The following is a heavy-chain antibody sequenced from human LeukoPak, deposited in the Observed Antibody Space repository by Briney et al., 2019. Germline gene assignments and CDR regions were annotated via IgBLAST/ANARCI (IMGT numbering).Heavy chain of an antibody. Sequence: PGGSLRLSCAGSGFTFSSYAMSWVRQAPGKGLEWVSTISGSGGAGTYYQDSVKGLFTVSRDNSRNTLYLPMNSLRAEDTAVYYCVKDRGGSPFYGMDVWGQGTTVTVS. D-gene: IGHD1-26*01. V-gene: IGHV3-23*01. J-gene: IGHJ6*02. CDR2: ISGSGGAGT. CDR3: VKDRGGSPFYGMDV. CDR1: GFTFSSYA.